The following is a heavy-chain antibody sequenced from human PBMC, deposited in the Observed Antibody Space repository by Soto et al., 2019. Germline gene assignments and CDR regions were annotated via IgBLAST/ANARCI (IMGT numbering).Heavy chain of an antibody. CDR2: IYYSGST. J-gene: IGHJ5*02. D-gene: IGHD3-9*01. Sequence: SETLSLTCTVSGGSISSGDYYWSWIRQPPGKGLEWIGYIYYSGSTYYNPSLKSRVTISVDTSKNQFSLKLSSVNAAETAVYYCARELIKDYDILTGYSRLNWFDPWGQGTLVPVSS. CDR1: GGSISSGDYY. V-gene: IGHV4-30-4*01. CDR3: ARELIKDYDILTGYSRLNWFDP.